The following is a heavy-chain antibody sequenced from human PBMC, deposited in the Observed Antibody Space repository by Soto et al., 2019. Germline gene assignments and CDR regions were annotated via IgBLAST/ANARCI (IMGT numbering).Heavy chain of an antibody. V-gene: IGHV3-53*01. Sequence: EVQLVESGGGLIQPGGSLRLSCTASGFTVSSNYMSWVRQAPGKGLEWVSVIYTGGYTYYADSVKGRFTISRDKSKNPLSLQMNSLRAEDTAVYFCARGRIAVAGHYSFDLWGQGTLVTVSS. CDR2: IYTGGYT. CDR3: ARGRIAVAGHYSFDL. CDR1: GFTVSSNY. J-gene: IGHJ4*02. D-gene: IGHD6-19*01.